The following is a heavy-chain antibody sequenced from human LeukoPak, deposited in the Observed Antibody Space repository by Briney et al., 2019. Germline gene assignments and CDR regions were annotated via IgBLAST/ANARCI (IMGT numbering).Heavy chain of an antibody. V-gene: IGHV1-8*01. CDR2: MNPNSGNT. D-gene: IGHD3-3*01. Sequence: ASVKVSCKASGYTFTSYDINWVRQATGQGLEWMGWMNPNSGNTGYAQKFQGRITISRNTSINTAYMQLSSLTSDDMAVYYCATRRLERRAGSWFDPWGQGTLVTVSS. CDR3: ATRRLERRAGSWFDP. J-gene: IGHJ5*02. CDR1: GYTFTSYD.